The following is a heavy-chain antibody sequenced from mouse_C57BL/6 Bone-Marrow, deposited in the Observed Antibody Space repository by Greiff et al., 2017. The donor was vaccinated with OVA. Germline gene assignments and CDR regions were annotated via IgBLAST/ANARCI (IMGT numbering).Heavy chain of an antibody. CDR2: IYPRSGNT. V-gene: IGHV1-81*01. CDR3: ARSYDLRGAMDY. D-gene: IGHD2-10*02. CDR1: GYTFTSYG. J-gene: IGHJ4*01. Sequence: VKLVESGAELARPGASVKLSCKASGYTFTSYGISWVKQRTGQGLEWIGEIYPRSGNTYYNEKFKGKATLTADKSSSTAYMELRSLTSEDSAVYFCARSYDLRGAMDYWGQGTSVTVSS.